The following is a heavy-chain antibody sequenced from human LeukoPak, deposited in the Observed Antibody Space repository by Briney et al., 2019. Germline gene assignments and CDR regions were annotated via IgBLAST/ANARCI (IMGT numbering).Heavy chain of an antibody. CDR3: AKENTAMPNYYYYYGMDV. Sequence: GGSLRLSCAASGFTFSSYGMHWVRQAPGKGLEWVAVISYDGSNKYYADSVKGRFTIPRDNSKNTLYLQMNSLRAEDTAVYYCAKENTAMPNYYYYYGMDVWGQGTTVTVSS. J-gene: IGHJ6*02. D-gene: IGHD5-18*01. V-gene: IGHV3-30*18. CDR2: ISYDGSNK. CDR1: GFTFSSYG.